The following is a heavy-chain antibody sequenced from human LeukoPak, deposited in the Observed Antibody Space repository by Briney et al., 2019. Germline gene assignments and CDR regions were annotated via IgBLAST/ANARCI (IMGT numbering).Heavy chain of an antibody. CDR1: GYTFTDNY. J-gene: IGHJ6*02. V-gene: IGHV1-2*02. Sequence: GASVKVSCKASGYTFTDNYIQWVRQAPGRELEWMGWIDPNSGGTNSAQKFQGRVTMTRDTSVSTAYMELSRLRSDDTAVYYCARDHCTSSGCYEYYYYGMDVWGQGTTVTVSS. D-gene: IGHD2-2*01. CDR3: ARDHCTSSGCYEYYYYGMDV. CDR2: IDPNSGGT.